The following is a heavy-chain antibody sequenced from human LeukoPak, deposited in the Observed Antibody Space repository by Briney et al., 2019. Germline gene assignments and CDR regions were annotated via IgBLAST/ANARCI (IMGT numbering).Heavy chain of an antibody. CDR3: TSLYCDYLNDAFDI. D-gene: IGHD4-17*01. CDR1: GFTFSGSA. Sequence: GGSLRLSCAASGFTFSGSAMHWVRQACGKGLEWVGRIRSKANSYATAYAASVKGRFTISRDDSKNTAYLQMNSLKTEDTAVYYCTSLYCDYLNDAFDIWGQGTMVTVSS. CDR2: IRSKANSYAT. J-gene: IGHJ3*02. V-gene: IGHV3-73*01.